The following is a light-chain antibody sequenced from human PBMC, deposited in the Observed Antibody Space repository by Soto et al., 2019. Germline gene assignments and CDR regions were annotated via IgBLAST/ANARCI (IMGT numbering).Light chain of an antibody. CDR1: SGSVSTSYY. J-gene: IGLJ2*01. V-gene: IGLV8-61*01. Sequence: QAVVTQEPSFSVSPGGTVTLTCGLSSGSVSTSYYPSWYQQTPGQAPRTLIYNTNTRSSGVPGRFSGSILGNKAALTITGAQADDESDYYCLLYMGRGIVVFGGGTKLTVL. CDR3: LLYMGRGIVV. CDR2: NTN.